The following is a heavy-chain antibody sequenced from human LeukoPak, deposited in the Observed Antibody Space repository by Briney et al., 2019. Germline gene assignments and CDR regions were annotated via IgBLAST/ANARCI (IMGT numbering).Heavy chain of an antibody. Sequence: PGGSLRLSCAASGFTFSSYEMNWVRQAPGKGLEGVSYITNSGSTIYYADSVRGRFTISRDNAKNSLYLQMNSLRAEDTAVYHCARDENSGGIDYWGQGTLVTVSS. J-gene: IGHJ4*02. D-gene: IGHD6-6*01. CDR2: ITNSGSTI. CDR1: GFTFSSYE. CDR3: ARDENSGGIDY. V-gene: IGHV3-48*03.